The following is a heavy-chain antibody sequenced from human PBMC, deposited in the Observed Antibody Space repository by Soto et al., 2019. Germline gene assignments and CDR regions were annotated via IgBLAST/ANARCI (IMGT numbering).Heavy chain of an antibody. J-gene: IGHJ3*02. CDR3: ARYCSGGSCYSLDAFDI. V-gene: IGHV1-2*02. D-gene: IGHD2-15*01. CDR2: INPNSGGT. CDR1: GYTFTGYY. Sequence: AASVKVSCKASGYTFTGYYMHWVRQAPGQGLEWMGWINPNSGGTNYAQKFQGRVTMTRDTSISTAYMELSRLRSDDTAVYYCARYCSGGSCYSLDAFDIWGQGTMVTVSS.